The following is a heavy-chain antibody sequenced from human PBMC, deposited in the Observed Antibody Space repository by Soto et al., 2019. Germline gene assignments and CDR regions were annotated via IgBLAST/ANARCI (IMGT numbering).Heavy chain of an antibody. CDR3: ARDRAVASHYYYYGMDV. V-gene: IGHV3-30-3*01. Sequence: ESGGGVVQPGRSLRLSCAASGFTFSSYAMHWVRQAPGKGLGGVAVISYDGSNKYYADSVKGRFTISRDNSKNTLYLQMNSLRAEDTAVYYCARDRAVASHYYYYGMDVWGQGTTVTVSS. CDR2: ISYDGSNK. CDR1: GFTFSSYA. D-gene: IGHD6-19*01. J-gene: IGHJ6*02.